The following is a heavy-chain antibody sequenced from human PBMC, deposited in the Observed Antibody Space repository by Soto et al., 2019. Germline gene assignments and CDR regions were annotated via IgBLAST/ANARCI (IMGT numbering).Heavy chain of an antibody. V-gene: IGHV1-69*13. J-gene: IGHJ4*02. CDR3: ARLNYYDSSGYYLLDY. D-gene: IGHD3-22*01. CDR1: GGTFSSYA. CDR2: IIPIFGTA. Sequence: SVKVSCKASGGTFSSYAISWVRQAPGQGLEWMGGIIPIFGTANYAQKFQGRVTITADESTSTAYMELRSLRSDDTAVYYCARLNYYDSSGYYLLDYWGQGTLVTVSS.